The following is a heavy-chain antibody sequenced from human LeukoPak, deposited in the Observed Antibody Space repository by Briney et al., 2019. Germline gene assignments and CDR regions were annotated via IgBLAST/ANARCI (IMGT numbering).Heavy chain of an antibody. CDR2: IHYTGST. CDR3: ARGGYYGSGDDFRFDP. V-gene: IGHV4-59*01. Sequence: SETLSLTCTVSGGSINSYYWSWIRQPPGKGLECIGYIHYTGSTNYNPSLKSRVTISVDTSKSQFSLKLSSVTAADTAIYYCARGGYYGSGDDFRFDPWGQGTLVTVSS. J-gene: IGHJ5*02. CDR1: GGSINSYY. D-gene: IGHD3-10*01.